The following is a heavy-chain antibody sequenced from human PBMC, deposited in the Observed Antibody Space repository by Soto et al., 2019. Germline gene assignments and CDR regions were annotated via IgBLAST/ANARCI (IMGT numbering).Heavy chain of an antibody. CDR3: TTVMAYYYDSSGYRFDY. V-gene: IGHV3-15*01. CDR1: GFTFSNAW. CDR2: IKSKTDGGTT. J-gene: IGHJ4*02. Sequence: EVQLVESGGGLVKPGGSLRLSCAASGFTFSNAWMSWVRQAPGKGLEWVGRIKSKTDGGTTDYAAPVKGRFTISRDDSKNTLYLQMNRLKTEETAVYYCTTVMAYYYDSSGYRFDYWGQGTLVTVSS. D-gene: IGHD3-22*01.